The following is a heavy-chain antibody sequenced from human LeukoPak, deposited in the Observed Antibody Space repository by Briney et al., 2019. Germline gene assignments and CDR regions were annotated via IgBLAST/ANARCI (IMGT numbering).Heavy chain of an antibody. CDR2: ISGSGGST. D-gene: IGHD3-22*01. Sequence: PGGSLRLSCAASGFTFSSYALRWVRQAPGKGLEWVSAISGSGGSTYYADSVKGRFTISRDNSKNTLYLQMNSLRAEDTAVYYCAKDLEGDTSGYYYVDYWGQGTLVTVSS. J-gene: IGHJ4*02. V-gene: IGHV3-23*01. CDR1: GFTFSSYA. CDR3: AKDLEGDTSGYYYVDY.